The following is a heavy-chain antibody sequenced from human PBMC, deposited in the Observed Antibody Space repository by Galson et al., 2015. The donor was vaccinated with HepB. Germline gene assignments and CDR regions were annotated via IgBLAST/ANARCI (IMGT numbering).Heavy chain of an antibody. Sequence: SVKVSCKASGYTFTSYYMHWVRQAPGQGLEWMGIINPSGGNTNYAQKFQERVTITRDMSTSTAYMELSSLRSEDTAVYYCARSFITISAFDIWGQGTMVTVSS. CDR3: ARSFITISAFDI. J-gene: IGHJ3*02. D-gene: IGHD3-10*01. CDR2: INPSGGNT. CDR1: GYTFTSYY. V-gene: IGHV1-46*01.